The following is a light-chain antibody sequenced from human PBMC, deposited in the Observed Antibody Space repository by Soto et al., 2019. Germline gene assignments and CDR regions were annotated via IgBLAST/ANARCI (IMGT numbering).Light chain of an antibody. Sequence: DIQMTQSPSSLSASVGDRATITCRASQMISNYLNWYQQRPGKAPKLLIFAASTLQSGVPSRFSGGGSGTDFSLTISSLQPEDFATYYCQQSYSTPPTFGQGTKVEIK. CDR2: AAS. CDR3: QQSYSTPPT. CDR1: QMISNY. V-gene: IGKV1-39*01. J-gene: IGKJ1*01.